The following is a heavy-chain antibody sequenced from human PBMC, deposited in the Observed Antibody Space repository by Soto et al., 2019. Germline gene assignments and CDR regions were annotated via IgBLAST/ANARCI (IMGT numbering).Heavy chain of an antibody. V-gene: IGHV4-59*01. Sequence: SETLSLTCTVSGGSISSYYWSWIRQPPGKGLEWIGYIYYSGSTNYNPSLKSRVTISVDTSKNQFSLKLSSVTAADTAVYYCARAEGVYIVRGVLITGYYYYGMDVCGQGTTVTVS. J-gene: IGHJ6*02. CDR3: ARAEGVYIVRGVLITGYYYYGMDV. D-gene: IGHD3-10*01. CDR1: GGSISSYY. CDR2: IYYSGST.